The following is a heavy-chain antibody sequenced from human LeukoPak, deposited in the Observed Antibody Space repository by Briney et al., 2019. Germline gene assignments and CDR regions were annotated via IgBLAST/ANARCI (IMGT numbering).Heavy chain of an antibody. V-gene: IGHV1-2*02. CDR1: GYTFTSYG. CDR3: ARVGGSSWYYYYYMDV. Sequence: ASVKVSCKASGYTFTSYGISWVRQAPGQGLEWMGWINPNSGGTNYAQKFQGRVTMTRDTSISTAYMELSRLRSDDTAVYYCARVGGSSWYYYYYMDVWGKGTTVTVSS. J-gene: IGHJ6*03. CDR2: INPNSGGT. D-gene: IGHD6-13*01.